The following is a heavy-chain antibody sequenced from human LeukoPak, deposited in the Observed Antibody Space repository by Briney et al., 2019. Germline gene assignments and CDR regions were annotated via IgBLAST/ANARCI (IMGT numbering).Heavy chain of an antibody. CDR3: ARAGYSSSWLES. CDR2: INTDGSST. J-gene: IGHJ4*02. CDR1: GFTFSSHW. Sequence: GGSLRLSCAASGFTFSSHWMHWVRQAPGKGLVWVSRINTDGSSTTYADSVKGRFTISRDNAKNTVYLQMNSLRAEDTVVYYCARAGYSSSWLESWGQGTLVTVSS. V-gene: IGHV3-74*03. D-gene: IGHD6-13*01.